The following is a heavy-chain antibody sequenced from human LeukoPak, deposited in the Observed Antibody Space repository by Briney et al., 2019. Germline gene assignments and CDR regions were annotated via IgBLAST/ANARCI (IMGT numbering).Heavy chain of an antibody. CDR2: IHTSGNT. J-gene: IGHJ6*03. CDR3: ARHRGTISGSYTYYYIDV. CDR1: GDPIRDFY. Sequence: SETLFLTCTVSGDPIRDFYWSWIRQPPGKGLEWIGYIHTSGNTNYNPSLKSRVTMSVDTSRNLFSLKVNGVTAADTAEYYCARHRGTISGSYTYYYIDVWGGGTTVIVSS. D-gene: IGHD1-1*01. V-gene: IGHV4-4*09.